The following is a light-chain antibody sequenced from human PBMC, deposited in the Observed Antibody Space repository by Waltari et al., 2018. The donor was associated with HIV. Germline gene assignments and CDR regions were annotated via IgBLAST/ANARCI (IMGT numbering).Light chain of an antibody. CDR2: KDN. CDR3: QSADSSGTYWV. V-gene: IGLV3-25*03. J-gene: IGLJ3*02. Sequence: SYELTQPPSVSVSPGQTARIICSGEALPKQYAFWYQQKPGQAPVVVIFKDNERPSGIPERFSGSSSWTTVTLTISGVQADDEADYYCQSADSSGTYWVFGGGTKLTVL. CDR1: ALPKQY.